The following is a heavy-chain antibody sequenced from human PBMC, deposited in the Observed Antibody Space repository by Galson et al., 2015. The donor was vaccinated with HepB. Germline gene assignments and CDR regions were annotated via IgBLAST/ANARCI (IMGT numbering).Heavy chain of an antibody. CDR2: IYWSDDK. D-gene: IGHD2-8*02. Sequence: PALVKPTQTLTLTCTFSGFSLRTSGVGVGWVRQSPGKALEWLAVIYWSDDKRYSPSLRSRLTITKDTFKKQVVLTMTNLDPMDTATYYCARSWGLVGPYFDNWGQGTLVTASS. CDR3: ARSWGLVGPYFDN. CDR1: GFSLRTSGVG. J-gene: IGHJ4*02. V-gene: IGHV2-5*01.